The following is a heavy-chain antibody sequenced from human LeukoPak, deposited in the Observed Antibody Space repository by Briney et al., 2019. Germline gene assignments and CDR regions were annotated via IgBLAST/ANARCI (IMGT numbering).Heavy chain of an antibody. Sequence: SETLSLTCTVSGGSISSYYWSWIRQPAGKGLESIGHISTSGSTNYNPSLKSRVTMSVDTSKNQFSLKLSSVTAEDTAVYYCARDLHYYDSIGYGHWGQGTLVTVSS. CDR2: ISTSGST. CDR1: GGSISSYY. CDR3: ARDLHYYDSIGYGH. V-gene: IGHV4-4*07. J-gene: IGHJ4*02. D-gene: IGHD3-22*01.